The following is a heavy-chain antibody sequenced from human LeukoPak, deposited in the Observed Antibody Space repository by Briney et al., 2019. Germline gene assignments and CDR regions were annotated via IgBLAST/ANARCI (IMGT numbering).Heavy chain of an antibody. J-gene: IGHJ3*02. CDR3: AREDSSGYSDAFDI. V-gene: IGHV3-23*01. CDR1: GFIFSDHA. D-gene: IGHD3-22*01. CDR2: ISARDGRT. Sequence: GGSLRLSCPASGFIFSDHAMNWVRQAPGKGLEWVSIISARDGRTYYADSVKGRFTISRDNSKNTLYLQMNSLRAEDTAVYYCAREDSSGYSDAFDIWGQGTMVTVSS.